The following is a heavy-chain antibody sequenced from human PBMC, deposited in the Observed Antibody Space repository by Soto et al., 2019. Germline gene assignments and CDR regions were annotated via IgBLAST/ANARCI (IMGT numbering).Heavy chain of an antibody. CDR2: TYYRSKWYY. CDR3: ARGYSSGWHRGALDY. D-gene: IGHD6-19*01. Sequence: WNWIRQSPSRGLEWLGRTYYRSKWYYDYAVSVKSRITINPVTSKNQFSMQLNSVTPEDTDVYYCARGYSSGWHRGALDYWGQVSLVIVSS. J-gene: IGHJ4*02. V-gene: IGHV6-1*01.